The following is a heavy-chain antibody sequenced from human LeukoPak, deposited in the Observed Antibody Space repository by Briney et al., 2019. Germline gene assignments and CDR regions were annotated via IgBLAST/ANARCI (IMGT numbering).Heavy chain of an antibody. Sequence: PGGSLRLSCAASGFTFSSYSMNWVRQAPGKGLEWVSSISSSSSYIYYADSVKGRFTISRDNSKNTLYLQMNSLRAEDTAVYYCAKFRVAMAPGIGYWGQGTLVTVSS. CDR2: ISSSSSYI. CDR3: AKFRVAMAPGIGY. V-gene: IGHV3-21*04. CDR1: GFTFSSYS. D-gene: IGHD5-18*01. J-gene: IGHJ4*02.